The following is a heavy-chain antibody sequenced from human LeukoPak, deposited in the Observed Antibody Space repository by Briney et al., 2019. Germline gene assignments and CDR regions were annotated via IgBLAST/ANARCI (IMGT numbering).Heavy chain of an antibody. J-gene: IGHJ4*02. CDR1: GFTFSSYT. CDR3: AKEGSGSSFDY. D-gene: IGHD3-10*01. Sequence: PGGSLRLSCAASGFTFSSYTMYWVRQAPGKGLEWVAVISYDGSNKYYADSVKGRFTISRDNSKNTVYLQMNSLRAEDMALYYCAKEGSGSSFDYWGQGTLVTVSS. V-gene: IGHV3-30-3*01. CDR2: ISYDGSNK.